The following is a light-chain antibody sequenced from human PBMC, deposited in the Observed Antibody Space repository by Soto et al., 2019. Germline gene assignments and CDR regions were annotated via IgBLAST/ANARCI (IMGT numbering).Light chain of an antibody. V-gene: IGKV3-15*01. CDR1: QSVSSN. CDR3: QQYNNWPPWT. J-gene: IGKJ1*01. CDR2: GAS. Sequence: EIVMTQSPATLSVSPGERATLSCSASQSVSSNLAWYQQKPGQAPRRLIYGASTRASGIPARFSGSGSGTEFTLTISSLQSADFAVYYCQQYNNWPPWTFGQGTKVEIK.